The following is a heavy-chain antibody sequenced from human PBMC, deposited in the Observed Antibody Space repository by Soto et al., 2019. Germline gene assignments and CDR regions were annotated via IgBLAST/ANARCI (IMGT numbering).Heavy chain of an antibody. CDR2: MNPNTGER. V-gene: IGHV1-8*01. J-gene: IGHJ5*02. CDR1: GYTFTSYE. D-gene: IGHD4-17*01. CDR3: ARDYGGNSGWFDP. Sequence: QVQLVQSGAEVKKPGASVKVSSKASGYTFTSYEINWVRQATGQGPEWMGWMNPNTGERGYAQNFQGRLTMTRDTTLGTAYIELSNLRFEDTAVYYCARDYGGNSGWFDPWGQGTLVTVSS.